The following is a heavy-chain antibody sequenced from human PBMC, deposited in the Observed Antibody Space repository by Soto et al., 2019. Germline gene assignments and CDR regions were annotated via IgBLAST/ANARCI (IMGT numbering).Heavy chain of an antibody. CDR2: INTDGNST. CDR1: GFTFSSFW. Sequence: EVQLVESGGGLVQPGGSLRLSCAVSGFTFSSFWMHWVRQAPGEGLVWVSRINTDGNSTSYADSVKGRFTISRDNAKNTQNLQMNSLRVEDTAMYYCAKRGVDTFGLSYWGQGTLVTVSS. J-gene: IGHJ4*02. CDR3: AKRGVDTFGLSY. V-gene: IGHV3-74*01. D-gene: IGHD3-10*01.